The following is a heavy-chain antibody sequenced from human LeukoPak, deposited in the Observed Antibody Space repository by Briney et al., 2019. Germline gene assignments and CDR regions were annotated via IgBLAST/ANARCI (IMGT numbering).Heavy chain of an antibody. CDR1: GGSISSYY. CDR3: ARHHKANYYDSSGYYDY. D-gene: IGHD3-22*01. Sequence: PSETLSLTCTVSGGSISSYYWSWIRQPPGKGLEWIGYIYYSGSTNYNPSLKSRVTISVDTSKNQFSLKLSSVTAADTAVYYCARHHKANYYDSSGYYDYWGQGTLVTVSS. CDR2: IYYSGST. V-gene: IGHV4-59*08. J-gene: IGHJ4*02.